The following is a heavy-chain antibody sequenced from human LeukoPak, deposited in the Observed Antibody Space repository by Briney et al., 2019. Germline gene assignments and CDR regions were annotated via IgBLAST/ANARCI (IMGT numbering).Heavy chain of an antibody. CDR3: ARERSYYYGSGSYYYYFDY. Sequence: AASVKVSCKASGYTFTGYYMHWVRQAPGQGLEWMGWINPNSGGTNYAQKFQGRVTMTRDTSISTAYMELSRLRSDDTAVYYCARERSYYYGSGSYYYYFDYWGQGTLVTVSS. D-gene: IGHD3-10*01. J-gene: IGHJ4*02. CDR1: GYTFTGYY. CDR2: INPNSGGT. V-gene: IGHV1-2*02.